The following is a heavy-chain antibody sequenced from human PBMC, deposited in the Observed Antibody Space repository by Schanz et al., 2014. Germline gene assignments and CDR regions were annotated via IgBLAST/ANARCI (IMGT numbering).Heavy chain of an antibody. V-gene: IGHV3-30*09. CDR1: GFRFSDYA. CDR3: ARDGGIGYVDXXY. Sequence: QVHLVESGGGVVQPGRSLRLSCVASGFRFSDYAMHWVRQAPGKGLEWVTVISQSETVKWYADSVKGQFAVSRDDSKXTLYLEMNNLTFXXXAVYYCARDGGIGYVDXXYWGQGTLXXVSS. J-gene: IGHJ4*02. CDR2: ISQSETVK. D-gene: IGHD3-9*01.